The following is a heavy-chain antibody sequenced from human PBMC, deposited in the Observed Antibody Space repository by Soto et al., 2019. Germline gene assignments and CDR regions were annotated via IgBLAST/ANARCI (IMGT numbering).Heavy chain of an antibody. CDR2: IYWDDDK. V-gene: IGHV2-5*02. CDR1: GFSLSTSGVG. Sequence: QITLKESGPPLVKPTQTLTLTCTFSGFSLSTSGVGVGWIRQPPGKALEWLALIYWDDDKRYSPSLKSRLTITKDTSKNQVVLTMTNMDPVDTATYFCAHSTDYYDTSGYYANWFDPWGQGTLVTVSS. D-gene: IGHD3-22*01. CDR3: AHSTDYYDTSGYYANWFDP. J-gene: IGHJ5*02.